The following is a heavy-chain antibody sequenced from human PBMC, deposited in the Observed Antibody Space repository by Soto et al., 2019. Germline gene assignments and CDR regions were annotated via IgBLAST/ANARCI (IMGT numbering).Heavy chain of an antibody. J-gene: IGHJ4*02. CDR1: SGSIEKYC. D-gene: IGHD3-16*01. Sequence: ASETLSLTCTVSSGSIEKYCWSWIRQPPGKELEWIGYICDSGSTNYNPSLTSRVTMSVDTSKNQFSLNLSSMTAADTAIYYCARQGENDYFDFWGQGALVTVPQ. CDR2: ICDSGST. V-gene: IGHV4-59*08. CDR3: ARQGENDYFDF.